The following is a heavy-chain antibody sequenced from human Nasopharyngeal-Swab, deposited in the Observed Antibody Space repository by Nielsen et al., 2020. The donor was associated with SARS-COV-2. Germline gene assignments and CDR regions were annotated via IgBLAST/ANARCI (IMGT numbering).Heavy chain of an antibody. CDR3: ANGRD. J-gene: IGHJ4*02. CDR2: ISSNSKNI. V-gene: IGHV3-9*01. CDR1: GFTFDAFV. Sequence: SLKISCAASGFTFDAFVMHWVRQAPGKGLEWVSGISSNSKNIGYADSVKGRFTISRDDAKNSLYLQMNSLRAEDTALYYCANGRDWGQGTLVTVSS.